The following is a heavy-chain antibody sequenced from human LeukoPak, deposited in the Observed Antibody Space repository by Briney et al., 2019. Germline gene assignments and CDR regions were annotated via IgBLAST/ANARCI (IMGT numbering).Heavy chain of an antibody. D-gene: IGHD5-18*01. CDR2: INPNSGGT. Sequence: ASVKVSCKASGFAFGDYNFHWVRQAPGQGLEWMGWINPNSGGTNYAQKFQGRVTMTRDTSISTAYMELSRLRSDDTAVYYCATTIGYSYGFDYWGQGTLVTVSS. CDR3: ATTIGYSYGFDY. V-gene: IGHV1-2*02. J-gene: IGHJ4*02. CDR1: GFAFGDYN.